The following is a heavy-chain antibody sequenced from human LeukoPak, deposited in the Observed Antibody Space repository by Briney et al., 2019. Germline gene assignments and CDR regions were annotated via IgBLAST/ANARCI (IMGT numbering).Heavy chain of an antibody. CDR2: IDSSSSYI. D-gene: IGHD2-2*01. Sequence: GGSLRLSCAASGFTFSDFSMAWVRQAPGKGLVWVSSIDSSSSYIFYADSVKGRFTISRDNAKNSLYLQMNSLRAEDTAVYYCASGTGYCSSTSCYRELDYWGQGTLDTVSS. J-gene: IGHJ4*02. V-gene: IGHV3-21*01. CDR1: GFTFSDFS. CDR3: ASGTGYCSSTSCYRELDY.